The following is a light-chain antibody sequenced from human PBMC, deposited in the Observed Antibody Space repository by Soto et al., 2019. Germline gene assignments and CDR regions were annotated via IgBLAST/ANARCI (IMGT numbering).Light chain of an antibody. V-gene: IGLV2-8*01. CDR3: SSYGGSYMV. J-gene: IGLJ2*01. CDR1: SSDVGGYNL. Sequence: QSALTQPPSASGSPGQSVAISCTGASSDVGGYNLVSWYQQYPGKAPKLIISEVSERPSGVPDRFSGSKSGNTASLTVSGLQAEDEADYYCSSYGGSYMVFGGGTKVTVL. CDR2: EVS.